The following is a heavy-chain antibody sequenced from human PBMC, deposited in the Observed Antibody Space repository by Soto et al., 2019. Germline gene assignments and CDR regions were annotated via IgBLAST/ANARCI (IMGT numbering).Heavy chain of an antibody. Sequence: GGSLRLSCAASGFTFSNAWMNWVRQAPGKGLEWVGRIKSKTDGGTTDYAAPVKGRFTISRDDSKSIAYLQMNSLKTEDTAVYYCTSLPAGITGTNFDYWRQGTLVTVSS. V-gene: IGHV3-15*07. J-gene: IGHJ4*02. CDR1: GFTFSNAW. CDR3: TSLPAGITGTNFDY. CDR2: IKSKTDGGTT. D-gene: IGHD1-20*01.